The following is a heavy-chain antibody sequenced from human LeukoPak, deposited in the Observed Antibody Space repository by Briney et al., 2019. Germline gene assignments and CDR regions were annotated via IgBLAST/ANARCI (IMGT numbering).Heavy chain of an antibody. Sequence: GGSLRLSCAASGFTFSSYAMSWVRQAPGKGLEWVSAISGSGGSTYYADSVKGRFTISRDNSKNTLYLQMNSLRAEDTAVYYCAKARDSSGYYFVGFDYWGQGTLVTVSS. CDR3: AKARDSSGYYFVGFDY. V-gene: IGHV3-23*01. CDR2: ISGSGGST. J-gene: IGHJ4*02. D-gene: IGHD3-22*01. CDR1: GFTFSSYA.